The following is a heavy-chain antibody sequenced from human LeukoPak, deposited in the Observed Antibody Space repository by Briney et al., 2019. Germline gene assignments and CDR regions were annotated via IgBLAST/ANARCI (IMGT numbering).Heavy chain of an antibody. J-gene: IGHJ4*02. D-gene: IGHD2-2*01. CDR2: ISAYSGDT. CDR1: GYNFNIYG. CDR3: ARGADCTSTSCKFDY. Sequence: GASVKVSCKASGYNFNIYGVSWVRQAPGQGHEWMGWISAYSGDTHYAQKFQGRVTMTTDISTSTAYMELRSLRSDDTAVYYCARGADCTSTSCKFDYWGQGTLVTVSS. V-gene: IGHV1-18*01.